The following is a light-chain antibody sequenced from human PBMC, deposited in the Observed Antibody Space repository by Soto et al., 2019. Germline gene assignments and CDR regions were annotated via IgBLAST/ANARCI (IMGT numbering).Light chain of an antibody. Sequence: QSVLTQPPSASGTPGQRVSISCSGSGSSIGTNTVNWYRQLPGTAPKLLIYANNQRPSGVPDRFSGSKSGTLASLAISGLQSEDEAEYYCAAWDGSLNNVLFGGGTKLTVL. CDR3: AAWDGSLNNVL. CDR2: ANN. CDR1: GSSIGTNT. V-gene: IGLV1-44*01. J-gene: IGLJ2*01.